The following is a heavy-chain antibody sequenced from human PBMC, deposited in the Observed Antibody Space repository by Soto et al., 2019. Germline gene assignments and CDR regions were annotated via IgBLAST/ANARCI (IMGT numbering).Heavy chain of an antibody. J-gene: IGHJ4*02. V-gene: IGHV3-48*02. CDR2: ISSSSSTI. CDR1: GFTFSSYS. Sequence: EVQLVESGGGLVQPGGSLRLSCAASGFTFSSYSMNWVRQAPGRGLEWVSYISSSSSTIYYADSVKGRFTIPRDNAKNSLYLKMNSLRDGDTVVYYCARALEQPTYWGQGTLVTVPS. CDR3: ARALEQPTY. D-gene: IGHD1-1*01.